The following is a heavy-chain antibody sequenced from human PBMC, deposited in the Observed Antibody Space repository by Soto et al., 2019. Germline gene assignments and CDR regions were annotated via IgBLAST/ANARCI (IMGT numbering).Heavy chain of an antibody. CDR1: GFTFSSYS. J-gene: IGHJ2*01. D-gene: IGHD2-2*01. V-gene: IGHV3-48*02. CDR3: ARGPSAAAPLSDWYFDL. Sequence: EVQLVESGGGLVQPGGSLRLSCAASGFTFSSYSMNWVRQAPGKGLEWVSYISSNSWTIYYPDSVQGRFTISRDNAKSSLHLQMDSLRDEDTAVYYCARGPSAAAPLSDWYFDLWCRGTLVTVSS. CDR2: ISSNSWTI.